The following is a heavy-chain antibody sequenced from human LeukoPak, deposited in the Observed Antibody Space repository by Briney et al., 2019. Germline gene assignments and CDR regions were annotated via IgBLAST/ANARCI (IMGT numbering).Heavy chain of an antibody. CDR1: GGTFSSYA. Sequence: ASVKVSCKASGGTFSSYAISWVRQAPGQGLEWMGGIIPIFGTANYAQKFQGRVTITTDESTSTAYMELSSLRSEDTAVYYCASFFGHSSSLKTHELADYYYYMDVWGKGTTVTVSS. CDR2: IIPIFGTA. V-gene: IGHV1-69*05. J-gene: IGHJ6*03. CDR3: ASFFGHSSSLKTHELADYYYYMDV. D-gene: IGHD6-6*01.